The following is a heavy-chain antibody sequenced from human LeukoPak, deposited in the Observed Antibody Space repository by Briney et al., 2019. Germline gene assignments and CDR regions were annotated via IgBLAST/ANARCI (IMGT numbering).Heavy chain of an antibody. V-gene: IGHV3-9*01. D-gene: IGHD1-26*01. CDR2: ISWNSGSI. CDR3: AEDFSLAPSGSYYDY. J-gene: IGHJ4*02. Sequence: GRSLRLSCAASGFTFDDYAMHWVRQAPGKGLEWVSGISWNSGSIGYADSVKGRFTISRDNAKNSLYLQMNSLRAEDTALYYCAEDFSLAPSGSYYDYWGQGTLVTVSS. CDR1: GFTFDDYA.